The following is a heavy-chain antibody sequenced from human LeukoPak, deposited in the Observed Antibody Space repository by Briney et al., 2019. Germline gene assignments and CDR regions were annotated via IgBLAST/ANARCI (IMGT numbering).Heavy chain of an antibody. CDR2: IYSGGTT. CDR3: AKAIAAAGTGGDY. V-gene: IGHV3-53*01. J-gene: IGHJ4*02. CDR1: EFTVSSNY. Sequence: GGSLRLSCAASEFTVSSNYMSWVRQAPGKGLEWVSVIYSGGTTYYADSVKGRFTISRDNSKNTLYLQMNSLRAEDTAVYYCAKAIAAAGTGGDYWGQGTLVTVSS. D-gene: IGHD6-13*01.